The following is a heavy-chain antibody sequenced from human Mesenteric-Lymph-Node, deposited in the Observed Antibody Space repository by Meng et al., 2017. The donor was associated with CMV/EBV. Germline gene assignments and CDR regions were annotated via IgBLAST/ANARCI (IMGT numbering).Heavy chain of an antibody. J-gene: IGHJ4*02. D-gene: IGHD1-26*01. V-gene: IGHV4-34*01. Sequence: LTCAVYGGSCSGYYWSWIRQPPGKGLEWIGEINHSGSTNYNPPLKSRVTISVDTSKNQFSLKLSSVTAADTAVYYCARVGVGATFDYWGQGTLVTVSS. CDR1: GGSCSGYY. CDR2: INHSGST. CDR3: ARVGVGATFDY.